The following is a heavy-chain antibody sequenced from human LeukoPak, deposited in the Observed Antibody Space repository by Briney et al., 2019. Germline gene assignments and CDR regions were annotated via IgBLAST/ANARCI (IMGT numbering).Heavy chain of an antibody. CDR3: ARGPRSSDWYSIDY. Sequence: PSETLSLTCTVSGGSISTYYWSWIRQPPGKGLEWIGYIYYTGRTNYSPSLKSRVTISVDTSKEQFSLKLISVTAADTAVYYCARGPRSSDWYSIDYWGRGTLVTVSS. V-gene: IGHV4-59*12. CDR2: IYYTGRT. J-gene: IGHJ4*02. D-gene: IGHD6-19*01. CDR1: GGSISTYY.